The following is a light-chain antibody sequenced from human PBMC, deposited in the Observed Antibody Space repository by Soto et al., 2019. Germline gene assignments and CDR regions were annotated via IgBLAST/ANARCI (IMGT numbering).Light chain of an antibody. CDR2: AAS. J-gene: IGKJ4*01. CDR3: QKYNSPPIT. V-gene: IGKV1-27*01. CDR1: QGIGVY. Sequence: DIQMTQSPSSLSASLGDRVTITCRASQGIGVYLAWFQQRPGRVPSLLIYAASTLQSGVPSRFSGSGSGTDFTLTISSLQPEDVATYYCQKYNSPPITFGGGTKVDIK.